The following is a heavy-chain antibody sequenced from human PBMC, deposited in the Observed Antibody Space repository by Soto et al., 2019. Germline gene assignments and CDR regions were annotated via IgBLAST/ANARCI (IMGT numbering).Heavy chain of an antibody. V-gene: IGHV3-23*01. CDR1: GFTFSNYA. CDR3: AKQQQLPHYYFDF. D-gene: IGHD6-13*01. J-gene: IGHJ4*02. CDR2: IGSSGGST. Sequence: PGGSLRLSCAASGFTFSNYAMSWVRQAPGKGLEWVSGIGSSGGSTYYADSVKGRFTISRDIAKKTLYLQMNSLRAEDTAVYYFAKQQQLPHYYFDFWGQGALVTVSS.